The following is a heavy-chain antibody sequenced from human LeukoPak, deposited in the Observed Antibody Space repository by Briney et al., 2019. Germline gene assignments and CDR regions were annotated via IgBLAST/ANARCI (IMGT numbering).Heavy chain of an antibody. D-gene: IGHD3-3*01. J-gene: IGHJ4*02. Sequence: PSETLSLTCTVSGGSISSGDYYWCWIRQPPGTGLEWIGYIYYSGSTYYNPSLKSRVTISVDTSKNQFSLQLSSVTAADTAVYYCARGGGTIFGVVFFDYWGQGTLVTVSS. V-gene: IGHV4-30-4*01. CDR3: ARGGGTIFGVVFFDY. CDR1: GGSISSGDYY. CDR2: IYYSGST.